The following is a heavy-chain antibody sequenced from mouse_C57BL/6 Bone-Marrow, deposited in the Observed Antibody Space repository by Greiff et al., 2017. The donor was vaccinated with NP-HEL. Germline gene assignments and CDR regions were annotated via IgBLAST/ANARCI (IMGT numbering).Heavy chain of an antibody. J-gene: IGHJ2*01. CDR3: AIMGYYYGSRVFDY. Sequence: QVQLKQPGAELVKPGASVKVSCKASGYTFTSYWMHWVKQRPGQGLEWIGRIHPSDSGTNYNQKFKGKATLTVDKSSSTAYMQLSSLTSEDSAVYYCAIMGYYYGSRVFDYWGQGTTLTVSS. D-gene: IGHD1-1*01. CDR2: IHPSDSGT. CDR1: GYTFTSYW. V-gene: IGHV1-74*01.